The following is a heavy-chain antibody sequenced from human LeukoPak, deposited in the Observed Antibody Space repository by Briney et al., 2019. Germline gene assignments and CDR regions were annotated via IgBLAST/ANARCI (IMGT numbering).Heavy chain of an antibody. Sequence: GASVKVSCKASGYTFTGYYIHWVRQAPGQGLEWMGWINPNSGGTKYAQKFQGRVTMTRDTSISTAYMELRRLTADDTAVYYRARGRGPYYCVMDVWGQGTTVTVSS. J-gene: IGHJ6*02. D-gene: IGHD3-10*01. CDR1: GYTFTGYY. CDR2: INPNSGGT. CDR3: ARGRGPYYCVMDV. V-gene: IGHV1-2*02.